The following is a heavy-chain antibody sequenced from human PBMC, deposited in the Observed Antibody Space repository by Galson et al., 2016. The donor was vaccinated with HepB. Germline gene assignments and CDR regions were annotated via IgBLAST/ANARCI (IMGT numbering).Heavy chain of an antibody. V-gene: IGHV6-1*01. CDR3: ARAHMSERLLGWLLTPYDAFDV. Sequence: CAISGDSVSSNSAAWNWIRQSPSRGLEWLGRTYYRSKWYTDYAVSVKSRITISPDTSKNQFSLQLNSVTPEDTAVYFCARAHMSERLLGWLLTPYDAFDVWGLGTMVTVSS. CDR2: TYYRSKWYT. D-gene: IGHD3-3*01. CDR1: GDSVSSNSAA. J-gene: IGHJ3*01.